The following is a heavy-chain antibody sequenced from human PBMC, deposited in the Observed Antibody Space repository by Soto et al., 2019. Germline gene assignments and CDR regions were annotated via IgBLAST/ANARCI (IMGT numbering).Heavy chain of an antibody. CDR3: SRVTPYSYETSGYPHY. D-gene: IGHD3-22*01. CDR2: IRGKAYSGTT. V-gene: IGHV3-49*04. CDR1: GITFCASA. Sequence: LRVSCTTSGITFCASAVSWVRQAPGKGLEWIGFIRGKAYSGTTEYAASVNGRFTISRDDSKSIAYLQMNSLKTEDTGVYYCSRVTPYSYETSGYPHYWGQGTLVTVSS. J-gene: IGHJ4*02.